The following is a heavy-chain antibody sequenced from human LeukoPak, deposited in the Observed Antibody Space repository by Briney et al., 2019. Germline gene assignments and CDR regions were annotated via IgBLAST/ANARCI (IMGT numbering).Heavy chain of an antibody. J-gene: IGHJ6*02. D-gene: IGHD1-14*01. CDR1: GFTVSNNY. CDR2: IYSDGST. V-gene: IGHV3-53*01. Sequence: GGSLRLSCVVSGFTVSNNYMSWVRQAPGKGLEWVSIIYSDGSTYYADSVKGRFTFSRDTYRNMLHLQMNSLGVEDTAVYYCARDTRNTLTNGMDVWGQGTTVTVSS. CDR3: ARDTRNTLTNGMDV.